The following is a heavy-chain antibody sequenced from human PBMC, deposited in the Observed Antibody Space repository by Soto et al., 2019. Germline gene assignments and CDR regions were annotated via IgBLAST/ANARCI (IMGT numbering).Heavy chain of an antibody. CDR1: GGTFSRYS. Sequence: QVQLVQSGAEVKKPGSSVKVSCKASGGTFSRYSITWVRQAPGHGLEWIGRIIPIFGIASYAQKFQGRVTITADESTSTAYMELSSLRSDDTAVYYCAREDRDRETGLVPAAIDGIDVWGQGTTLTVSS. V-gene: IGHV1-69*08. CDR3: AREDRDRETGLVPAAIDGIDV. D-gene: IGHD2-2*01. CDR2: IIPIFGIA. J-gene: IGHJ6*02.